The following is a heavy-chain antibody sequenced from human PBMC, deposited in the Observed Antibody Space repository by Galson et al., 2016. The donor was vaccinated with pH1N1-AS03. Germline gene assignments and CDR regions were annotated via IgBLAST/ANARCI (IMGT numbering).Heavy chain of an antibody. J-gene: IGHJ4*02. Sequence: LRLSCAASGFPFTSSWLHWVRQAPGKGLVWVSHINEDGSTTRYADSVKGRVTISRDNAKNTLYLQMNRPRAEDTAVYFCVREQGGSDDYWGQGTLVSVSS. CDR3: VREQGGSDDY. CDR1: GFPFTSSW. D-gene: IGHD1-26*01. V-gene: IGHV3-74*01. CDR2: INEDGSTT.